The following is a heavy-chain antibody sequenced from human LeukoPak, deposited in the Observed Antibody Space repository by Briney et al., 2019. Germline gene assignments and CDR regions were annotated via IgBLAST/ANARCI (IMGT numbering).Heavy chain of an antibody. CDR2: INSDGSTT. D-gene: IGHD2-2*01. CDR3: TRGRGDIVVLPAAAIDS. V-gene: IGHV3-74*01. Sequence: GGSLRLSCAASGFTFSSYWMHWVRQAPGKGLVWVSRINSDGSTTSYADSVKGRFTISRDNAKSTLYLQMNRLRAEDTAVYYCTRGRGDIVVLPAAAIDSCGQGTLVTVSS. J-gene: IGHJ4*02. CDR1: GFTFSSYW.